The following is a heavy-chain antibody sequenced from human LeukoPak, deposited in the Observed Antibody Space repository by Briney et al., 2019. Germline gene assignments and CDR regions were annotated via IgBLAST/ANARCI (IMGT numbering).Heavy chain of an antibody. CDR2: FYSGGST. Sequence: GGSLRLSCAASVFTVSSNYMSWIRQAPGKGLEWVSVFYSGGSTYYADSVKGRFTISRDNSKNTLYLQMNSLRAEDTAVYYCAGPGYYDSSGYSAFDIWGQGTMVTVSS. D-gene: IGHD3-22*01. CDR1: VFTVSSNY. J-gene: IGHJ3*02. V-gene: IGHV3-66*04. CDR3: AGPGYYDSSGYSAFDI.